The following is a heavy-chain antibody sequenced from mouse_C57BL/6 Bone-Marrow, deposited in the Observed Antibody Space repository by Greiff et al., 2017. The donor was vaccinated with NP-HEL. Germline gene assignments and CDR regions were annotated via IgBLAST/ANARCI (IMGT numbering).Heavy chain of an antibody. CDR1: GYTFTSYW. CDR3: ASRYYGSKTHFFDY. J-gene: IGHJ2*01. Sequence: VQLQQPGAELVRPGSSVKLSCKASGYTFTSYWMHWVKQRPIQGLEWIGNIDPSDSETHYNPKFKDKATLTVDKSSSTAYMQLSSLTSEDSAVYYCASRYYGSKTHFFDYWGQGTTLTVSS. V-gene: IGHV1-52*01. CDR2: IDPSDSET. D-gene: IGHD1-1*01.